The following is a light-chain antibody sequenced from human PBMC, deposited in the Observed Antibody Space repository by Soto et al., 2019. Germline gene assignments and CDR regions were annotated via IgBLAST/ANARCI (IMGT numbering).Light chain of an antibody. CDR1: SSDVGAYNY. J-gene: IGLJ2*01. Sequence: QSALAQPASVSGSPGQSITIPCTGTSSDVGAYNYVSWYHQHHPGKAPELIIYDVTYRPSGVSTRFTGSKSGNTASLTISGLQAEDEGDYYCSSYTTIKTVIFGGGTKLTVL. CDR2: DVT. CDR3: SSYTTIKTVI. V-gene: IGLV2-14*01.